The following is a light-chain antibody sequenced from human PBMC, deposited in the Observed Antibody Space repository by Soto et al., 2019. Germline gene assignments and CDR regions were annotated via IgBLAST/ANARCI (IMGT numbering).Light chain of an antibody. V-gene: IGKV1-6*01. CDR2: AAS. Sequence: AIQMTQSPSSLSASVGDRVTITCRASQGIRNALGWYQQKPGKAPMLLIYAASSLQIGVPSRFSGSGSGTDFTLTISSLQPEDFATYYCLQDYNCPRTFGQGTKVEIK. CDR3: LQDYNCPRT. CDR1: QGIRNA. J-gene: IGKJ1*01.